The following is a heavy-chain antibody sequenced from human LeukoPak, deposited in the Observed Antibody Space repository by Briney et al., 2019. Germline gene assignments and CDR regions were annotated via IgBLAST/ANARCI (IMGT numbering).Heavy chain of an antibody. Sequence: PSETLSLTCSVSAGSFSSDYWSWIRQPPGKGLEWIGYISYSGSTKYNPSLKSRVTISVDTSKKQFSLHLRSVTAADTAVYYCAREDYDISFGMDVWGQGTTVTVSS. CDR2: ISYSGST. V-gene: IGHV4-59*01. J-gene: IGHJ6*02. CDR3: AREDYDISFGMDV. D-gene: IGHD3-9*01. CDR1: AGSFSSDY.